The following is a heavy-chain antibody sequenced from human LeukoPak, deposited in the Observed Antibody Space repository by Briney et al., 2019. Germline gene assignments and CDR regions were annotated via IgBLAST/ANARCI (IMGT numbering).Heavy chain of an antibody. CDR2: VYHSGRT. Sequence: SETLSLTCAVYGGSFSGYYWGWIRQPPGKGLEWIGSVYHSGRTYYNPSLKSPVTMSVDMSKNQFSLKLSSVTAADTAVYYCAREEYSSTWYYWGQGTLVTVSS. J-gene: IGHJ4*02. CDR3: AREEYSSTWYY. CDR1: GGSFSGYY. D-gene: IGHD6-13*01. V-gene: IGHV4-38-2*02.